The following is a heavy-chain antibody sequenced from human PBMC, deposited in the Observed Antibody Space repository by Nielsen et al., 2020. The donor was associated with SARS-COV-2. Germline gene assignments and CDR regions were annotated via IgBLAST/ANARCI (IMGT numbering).Heavy chain of an antibody. CDR2: IYYSGST. V-gene: IGHV4-39*01. CDR1: GGSISSGGYY. Sequence: SETLSLTCTVSGGSISSGGYYWSWIRQHPGKGLEWIGYIYYSGSTYYNPSLKSRVTISVDTSKNQFSLKLSSVTAADTAVYYCARQAAWFSGPSYYFDYWGQGTLVTVSS. D-gene: IGHD1-26*01. J-gene: IGHJ4*02. CDR3: ARQAAWFSGPSYYFDY.